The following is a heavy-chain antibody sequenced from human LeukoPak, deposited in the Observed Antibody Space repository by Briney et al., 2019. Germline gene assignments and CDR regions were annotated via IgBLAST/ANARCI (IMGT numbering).Heavy chain of an antibody. V-gene: IGHV3-21*01. J-gene: IGHJ4*02. CDR1: GFIFSTYR. CDR2: ISRCSGDI. CDR3: TVDTDYFEGLGFPRPALNDY. D-gene: IGHD3-22*01. Sequence: GGPLRLSCAASGFIFSTYRKIGAREATGEGPEWVYYISRCSGDIYYGVSVKSRFPISRDNAKNSLYLQMNSLRLEDTAVYFCTVDTDYFEGLGFPRPALNDYWGQGTLVTVSS.